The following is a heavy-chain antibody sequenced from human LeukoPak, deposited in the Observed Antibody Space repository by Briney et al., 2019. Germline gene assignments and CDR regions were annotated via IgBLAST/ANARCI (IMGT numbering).Heavy chain of an antibody. V-gene: IGHV3-43*02. D-gene: IGHD5-24*01. J-gene: IGHJ4*02. CDR3: AKQVRRWLFDY. CDR2: ISGDGGST. Sequence: GGSLRLSCAASGFTFSSYAMSWVRQAPGKGLEWVSLISGDGGSTYYADSVKGRFTISRDNSKNSLYLQMNSLRTEDTALYYCAKQVRRWLFDYWGQGTLVTVSS. CDR1: GFTFSSYA.